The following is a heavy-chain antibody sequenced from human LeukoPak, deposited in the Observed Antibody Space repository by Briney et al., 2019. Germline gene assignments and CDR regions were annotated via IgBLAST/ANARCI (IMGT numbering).Heavy chain of an antibody. CDR2: IKQDGSEK. V-gene: IGHV3-7*01. CDR1: GFTFSSYW. J-gene: IGHJ4*02. D-gene: IGHD6-19*01. Sequence: GGSLRLSCAASGFTFSSYWMSWVRQAPGKGLEWVASIKQDGSEKYYVDSVKGRFTISRDNAKNSLYLQMNSLRAEDTAVYYCARDRSGWRTRGGDYWGQGTLVTVSS. CDR3: ARDRSGWRTRGGDY.